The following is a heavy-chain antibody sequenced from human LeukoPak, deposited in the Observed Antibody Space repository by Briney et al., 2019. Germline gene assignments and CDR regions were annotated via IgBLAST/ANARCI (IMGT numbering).Heavy chain of an antibody. CDR2: MNPNSGNT. CDR3: ARGLANAGSGWTENDY. Sequence: ASVQVSCKASGYTFTSYDINWVRQATGQGLEWMGWMNPNSGNTGYAQKFQGRVTMTRNTSISTAYMELSSLRSEDTAVYYCARGLANAGSGWTENDYWGQGTLVTFSS. CDR1: GYTFTSYD. D-gene: IGHD6-19*01. J-gene: IGHJ4*02. V-gene: IGHV1-8*01.